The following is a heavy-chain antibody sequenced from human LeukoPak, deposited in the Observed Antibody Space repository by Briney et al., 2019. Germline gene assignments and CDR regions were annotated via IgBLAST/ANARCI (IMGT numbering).Heavy chain of an antibody. J-gene: IGHJ6*03. D-gene: IGHD6-13*01. CDR1: GGSISSYY. CDR2: IYTSGST. CDR3: ARVSYSSTEYYYYYMDV. V-gene: IGHV4-4*07. Sequence: SETLSLTCTVSGGSISSYYWSWIRQPAGTGLEWIGRIYTSGSTNYNPSLKSRVTMSVDTSKNQFSLKLSSVTAADTAVYYCARVSYSSTEYYYYYMDVWGKGTTVTVSS.